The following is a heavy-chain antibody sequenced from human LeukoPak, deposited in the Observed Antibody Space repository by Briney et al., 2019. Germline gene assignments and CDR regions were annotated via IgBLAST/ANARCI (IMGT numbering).Heavy chain of an antibody. D-gene: IGHD6-13*01. Sequence: ASVNVSCKASGYTFTSYAMHWVRQAPGQRLEWMGWINAGNGNTKYSQKFQGRVTITRDTSASTAYMELSSLRSEDTAVYYCARIGYSSTNYYYGMDVWGQGTTVTVSS. CDR1: GYTFTSYA. V-gene: IGHV1-3*01. CDR3: ARIGYSSTNYYYGMDV. CDR2: INAGNGNT. J-gene: IGHJ6*02.